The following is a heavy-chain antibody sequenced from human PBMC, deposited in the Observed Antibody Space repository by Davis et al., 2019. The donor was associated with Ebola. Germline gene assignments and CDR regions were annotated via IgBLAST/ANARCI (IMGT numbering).Heavy chain of an antibody. D-gene: IGHD1-14*01. CDR1: GFSLNTRGVG. CDR2: IYWDDDK. CDR3: AHAELTDNYYYFFMDV. Sequence: SGPTLVKPTQTLSLTCTFSGFSLNTRGVGVGWIRQPPGKALEWPALIYWDDDKRYSPSVESRVTITKDSSKNQVVLTMTNVDPVDTATYYCAHAELTDNYYYFFMDVWGQGTTVTVSS. J-gene: IGHJ6*02. V-gene: IGHV2-5*02.